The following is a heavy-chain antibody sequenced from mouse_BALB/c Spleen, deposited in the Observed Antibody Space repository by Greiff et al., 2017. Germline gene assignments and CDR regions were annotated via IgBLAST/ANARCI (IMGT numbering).Heavy chain of an antibody. CDR2: ISDGGSYT. Sequence: EVKLVESGGGLVKPGGSLKLSCAASGFTFSDYYMYWVRQTPEKRLEWVATISDGGSYTYYPDSVKGRFTISRDNAKNNLYLQMSSLKSEDTAMYYCASWDDYDGDYAMDYWGQGTSVTVSS. CDR3: ASWDDYDGDYAMDY. J-gene: IGHJ4*01. D-gene: IGHD2-4*01. CDR1: GFTFSDYY. V-gene: IGHV5-4*02.